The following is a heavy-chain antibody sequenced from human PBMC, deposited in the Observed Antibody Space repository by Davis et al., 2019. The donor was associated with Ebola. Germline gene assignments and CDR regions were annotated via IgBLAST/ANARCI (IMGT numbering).Heavy chain of an antibody. V-gene: IGHV3-53*01. J-gene: IGHJ4*02. Sequence: GESLKISCAASGFTFSSHAMSWVRQAPGKGLEWVSVIYSGGSTYYADSVKGRFTISRDNSKNTLYLQMNSLRAEDTAVYYCARGGGLMDYDILTGYYFDYWGQGTLVTVSS. CDR2: IYSGGST. D-gene: IGHD3-9*01. CDR3: ARGGGLMDYDILTGYYFDY. CDR1: GFTFSSHA.